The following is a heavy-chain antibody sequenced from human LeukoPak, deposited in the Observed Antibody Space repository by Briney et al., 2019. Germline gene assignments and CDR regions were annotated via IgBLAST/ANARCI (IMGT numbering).Heavy chain of an antibody. CDR2: IKQDGSEK. Sequence: PGGSLRLSCAASGFTFSTYWMSWVRQAPGKGLEGVANIKQDGSEKHYVDSVKGRFTISRDNAKNSLYLQMNSLRAEDTAVYYCARSRRYYDSSGYPQGWYFDLWGRGTLVTVSS. D-gene: IGHD3-22*01. CDR3: ARSRRYYDSSGYPQGWYFDL. CDR1: GFTFSTYW. J-gene: IGHJ2*01. V-gene: IGHV3-7*01.